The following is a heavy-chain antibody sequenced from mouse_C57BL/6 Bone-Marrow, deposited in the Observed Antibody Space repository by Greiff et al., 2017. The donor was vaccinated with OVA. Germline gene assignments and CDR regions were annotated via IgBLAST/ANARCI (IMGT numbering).Heavy chain of an antibody. V-gene: IGHV2-2*01. CDR3: ASELGGIYYYAMDY. Sequence: VKLQESGPGLVQPSQSLSITCTVSGFSLTSYGVHWVRQSPGKGLEWLGVIWSGGSTDYNAAFISRLSISKDNSKSQVFFKMNSLQADDTAIYYCASELGGIYYYAMDYWGQGTSVTVSS. CDR1: GFSLTSYG. CDR2: IWSGGST. J-gene: IGHJ4*01. D-gene: IGHD3-1*01.